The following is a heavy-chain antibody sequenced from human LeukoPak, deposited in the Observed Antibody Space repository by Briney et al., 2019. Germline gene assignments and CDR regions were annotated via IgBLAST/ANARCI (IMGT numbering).Heavy chain of an antibody. CDR1: GGSISSYY. CDR2: IYYSGST. D-gene: IGHD3-16*01. CDR3: ARSRDYVWAAIFDY. J-gene: IGHJ4*02. Sequence: SETLSLTCTVSGGSISSYYWSWIRQPPGKGLEWLGYIYYSGSTNYNPSLKSRVTISVDTSKNQFSLKLSSVTAADTAVYYCARSRDYVWAAIFDYWGQGTLVTVSS. V-gene: IGHV4-59*01.